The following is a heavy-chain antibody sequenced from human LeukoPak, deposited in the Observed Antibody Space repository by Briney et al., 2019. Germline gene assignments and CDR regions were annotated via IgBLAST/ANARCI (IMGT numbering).Heavy chain of an antibody. CDR1: GYTFTSYD. V-gene: IGHV1-8*01. D-gene: IGHD6-13*01. CDR3: ARDSGIAAREGADY. CDR2: MNPNSGNT. Sequence: ASVKVSCKASGYTFTSYDINWVQQATGQGLEWMGWMNPNSGNTGYAQKFQGRVTMTRNTSISTAYMELSSLRSEDTAVYYCARDSGIAAREGADYWGQGTLVTVSS. J-gene: IGHJ4*02.